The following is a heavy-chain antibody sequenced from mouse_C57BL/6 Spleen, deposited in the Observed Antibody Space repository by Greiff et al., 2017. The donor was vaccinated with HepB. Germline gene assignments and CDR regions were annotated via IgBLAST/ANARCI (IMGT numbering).Heavy chain of an antibody. CDR1: GYSITSGYY. V-gene: IGHV3-6*01. CDR3: AREPDYCSHDY. D-gene: IGHD1-1*01. Sequence: EVQLQQSGPGLVKPSQSLSLTCSVTGYSITSGYYWNWIRQFPGNKLEWMGYISYDGSNNYNPSLKNRISITRDTSKNQFFLKLNSVTTEDTATYYYAREPDYCSHDYWGQGTTLTVSS. CDR2: ISYDGSN. J-gene: IGHJ2*01.